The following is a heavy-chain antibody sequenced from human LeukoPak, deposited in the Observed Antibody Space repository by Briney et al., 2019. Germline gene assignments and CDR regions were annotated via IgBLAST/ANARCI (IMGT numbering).Heavy chain of an antibody. D-gene: IGHD5-18*01. CDR1: GFTFSSYG. V-gene: IGHV3-30*18. J-gene: IGHJ4*02. Sequence: GRSLRLSCAASGFTFSSYGMHWVRQAPGKGLEWVAVISYDGSNKYYADSVKGRFTISRDNSKNTLYLQMNSLRAEDTAVYYCAKEVGYSYGYSYDYWGQGTLVTVSS. CDR3: AKEVGYSYGYSYDY. CDR2: ISYDGSNK.